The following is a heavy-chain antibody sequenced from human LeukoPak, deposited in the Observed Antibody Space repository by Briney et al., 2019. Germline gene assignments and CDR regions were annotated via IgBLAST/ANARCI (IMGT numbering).Heavy chain of an antibody. CDR2: IYGGDAA. V-gene: IGHV3-66*02. J-gene: IGHJ4*02. Sequence: GGSLRLSCAASGINVSSNYMTWIRQAPGEGREWVSLIYGGDAAYYAESVRCRFMSSRDKLKKTLFLQMNSLRVEDPAVYYCVTSTGPQSIPYDYWGQGTHVTVSS. CDR3: VTSTGPQSIPYDY. D-gene: IGHD1-14*01. CDR1: GINVSSNY.